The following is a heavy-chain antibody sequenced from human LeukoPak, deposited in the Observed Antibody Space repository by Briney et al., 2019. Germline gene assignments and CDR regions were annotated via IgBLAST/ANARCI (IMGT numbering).Heavy chain of an antibody. D-gene: IGHD5-12*01. V-gene: IGHV1-69*05. CDR1: GGTFSSYA. CDR3: ARGDVDIVANVDY. J-gene: IGHJ4*02. Sequence: ASVKVSCKASGGTFSSYAISWVRQAPGQGLEWMGRIIPIFGTANYAQKFQGRVTITTDESTSTAYMELSSLRPEDTAVYYCARGDVDIVANVDYWGQGTLVTVSS. CDR2: IIPIFGTA.